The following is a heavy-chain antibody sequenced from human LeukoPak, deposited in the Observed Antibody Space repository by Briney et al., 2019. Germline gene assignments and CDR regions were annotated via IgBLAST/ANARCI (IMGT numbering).Heavy chain of an antibody. CDR3: SRGYQDYGGNLMGRGDY. CDR2: IELDGREK. CDR1: GFTFSSHD. Sequence: PGRTLRLSCAASGFTFSSHDMHWVRQAPGRGLEWVANIELDGREKYYVDSGKGRFTISRANAKKSLYMQINSLRAEDTAVYYWSRGYQDYGGNLMGRGDYWGQGTLVTVSS. J-gene: IGHJ4*02. V-gene: IGHV3-7*01. D-gene: IGHD4-23*01.